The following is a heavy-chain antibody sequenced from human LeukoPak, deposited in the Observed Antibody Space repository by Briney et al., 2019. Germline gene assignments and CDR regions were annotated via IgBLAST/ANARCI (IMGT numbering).Heavy chain of an antibody. CDR2: IYYSGCSFYN. V-gene: IGHV4-59*01. Sequence: PSEPLSLTCTVCGGPINGYYWSWIRQPPAKGREGLGYIYYSGCSFYNHYNPSLPSRVSISFDTSKSQFSLKLTSVTAEDTAVYYCARGPLHYYLVNWGQGTLVTVSS. D-gene: IGHD3-16*02. J-gene: IGHJ4*02. CDR3: ARGPLHYYLVN. CDR1: GGPINGYY.